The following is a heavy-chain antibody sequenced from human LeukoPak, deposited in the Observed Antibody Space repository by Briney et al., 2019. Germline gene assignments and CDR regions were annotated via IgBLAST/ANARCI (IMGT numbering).Heavy chain of an antibody. CDR2: ISYDGSNK. CDR1: GFTFSSYA. Sequence: GGSLRLSCAASGFTFSSYAMHWVRQAPGKGLEWVAVISYDGSNKYYADSVKGRFTISRDNSKNTLYLQMNSLRAEDTAVYYCAKPSMPMVRGVRSGNWFDPRGQGTLVTVSS. J-gene: IGHJ5*02. V-gene: IGHV3-30*04. CDR3: AKPSMPMVRGVRSGNWFDP. D-gene: IGHD3-10*01.